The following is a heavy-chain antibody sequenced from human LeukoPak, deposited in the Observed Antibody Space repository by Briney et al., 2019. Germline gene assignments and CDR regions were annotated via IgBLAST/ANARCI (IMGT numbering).Heavy chain of an antibody. D-gene: IGHD3-10*01. CDR2: RYYSGDT. V-gene: IGHV4-34*01. J-gene: IGHJ3*02. CDR1: GGSFSGYY. CDR3: VGEKSFFGEAM. Sequence: SETLSLTCAVYGGSFSGYYWSWIRQPPGKGLEWIGHRYYSGDTRYSPSLKSRVAISVDMSKNQFSLTVNSVTAADTAVYFCVGEKSFFGEAMWSQGTLVTVSS.